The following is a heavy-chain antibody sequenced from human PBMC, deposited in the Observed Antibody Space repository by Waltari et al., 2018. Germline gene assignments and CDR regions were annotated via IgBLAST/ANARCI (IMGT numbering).Heavy chain of an antibody. CDR3: ARDSQSSSRWYEIHWFDP. CDR2: SSPIFGTA. V-gene: IGHV1-69*12. CDR1: GGTFGRYS. D-gene: IGHD6-13*01. Sequence: VPLVPSGAEVKTPGSSVQVSCKAYGGTFGRYSLRWVRQGPGQRLELMGGSSPIFGTANYAQKFQGRVTITADESTSTAYRELSSLRSEDTAVYYCARDSQSSSRWYEIHWFDPWGQGTLVTVSS. J-gene: IGHJ5*02.